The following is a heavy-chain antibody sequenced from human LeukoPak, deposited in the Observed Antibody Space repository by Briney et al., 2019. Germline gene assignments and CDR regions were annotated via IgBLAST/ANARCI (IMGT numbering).Heavy chain of an antibody. CDR2: INSDGSST. CDR1: GFTFSSYW. V-gene: IGHV3-74*01. J-gene: IGHJ4*02. Sequence: PGGSLRLSCAASGFTFSSYWMHWVRRAPGKGLVWVSRINSDGSSTYYADSVKGRFTISRDNSKNTLYLQMNSLRAEDTAVYYCAKADTAMVLYFDYWGQGTLVTVSS. D-gene: IGHD5-18*01. CDR3: AKADTAMVLYFDY.